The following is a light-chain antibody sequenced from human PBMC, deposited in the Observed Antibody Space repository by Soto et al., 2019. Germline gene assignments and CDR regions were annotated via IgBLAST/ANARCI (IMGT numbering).Light chain of an antibody. CDR3: SSYTSSSTLLYV. Sequence: SALTQPASVSGSPGQSITISCTGTSSDVGGYNYVSWYQQHPGKAPKLMIYGVSNRPSGVSNRFSGSKSGNTASLTISGLQAEDEADYYCSSYTSSSTLLYVFGTGTKLTVL. CDR2: GVS. J-gene: IGLJ1*01. CDR1: SSDVGGYNY. V-gene: IGLV2-14*01.